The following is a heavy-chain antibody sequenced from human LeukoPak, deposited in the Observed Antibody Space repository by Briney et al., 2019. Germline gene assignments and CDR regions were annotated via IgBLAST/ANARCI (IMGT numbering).Heavy chain of an antibody. CDR1: GYTFTGYY. D-gene: IGHD1-1*01. J-gene: IGHJ4*02. CDR3: ASAGSWYPGGFDY. Sequence: ASVKVSCKASGYTFTGYYMHWVRQAPGQGLEWMGWINPNSGGTNYAQKFQGRVTMTRDTSISTAYMEPSRLRSDDTAVYYCASAGSWYPGGFDYWGQGTLVTVSS. V-gene: IGHV1-2*02. CDR2: INPNSGGT.